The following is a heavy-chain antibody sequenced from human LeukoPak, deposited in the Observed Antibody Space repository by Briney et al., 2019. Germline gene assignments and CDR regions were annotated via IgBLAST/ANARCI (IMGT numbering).Heavy chain of an antibody. CDR1: GGSISSGGYY. CDR3: ARGVDIVVVPAAGWIDY. J-gene: IGHJ4*02. Sequence: SETLSLTCTVSGGSISSGGYYCSWIRQHPGKGLEWIGYIYYSGSTYYNPSLKSRVTISVDTSKNQFSLKLSSVTAADTAVYYCARGVDIVVVPAAGWIDYWGQGTLVTVSS. D-gene: IGHD2-2*03. CDR2: IYYSGST. V-gene: IGHV4-31*03.